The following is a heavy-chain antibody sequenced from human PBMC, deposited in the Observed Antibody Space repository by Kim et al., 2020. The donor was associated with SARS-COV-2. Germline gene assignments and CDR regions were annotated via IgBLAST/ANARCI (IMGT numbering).Heavy chain of an antibody. Sequence: SQTLALTCAISGDSVSSNSAAWNWIRQSPSRGLEWLVRTYYRSKWYNDYAVSVKSRITINSDTSKNQFSLQLNSVTPEDTAVYYCASYNILTGPLDAFDIWGQGTMVTVSS. CDR2: TYYRSKWYN. CDR1: GDSVSSNSAA. V-gene: IGHV6-1*01. D-gene: IGHD3-9*01. CDR3: ASYNILTGPLDAFDI. J-gene: IGHJ3*02.